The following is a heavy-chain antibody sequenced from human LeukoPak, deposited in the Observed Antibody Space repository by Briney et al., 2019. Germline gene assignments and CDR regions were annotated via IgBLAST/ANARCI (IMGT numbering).Heavy chain of an antibody. Sequence: GGSLRLSCAASGFTFSSHWMHWVRQAPGKGLVWVSRINGDGSSTSYADSVKGRFTISRDNAKNTMYLQMNSLRAEDTAVYFCARGPGGGSRSYDVGDYWGQGTLVTVSS. J-gene: IGHJ4*02. V-gene: IGHV3-74*01. CDR3: ARGPGGGSRSYDVGDY. D-gene: IGHD3-22*01. CDR1: GFTFSSHW. CDR2: INGDGSST.